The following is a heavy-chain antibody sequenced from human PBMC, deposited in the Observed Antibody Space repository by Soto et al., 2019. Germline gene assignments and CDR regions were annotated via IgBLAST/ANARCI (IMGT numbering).Heavy chain of an antibody. CDR1: GYTFTSYA. Sequence: QVQLVQSGAEVKKPGASVKVSCKASGYTFTSYAIHWVRQAPGQRLEWMGWINAGNGNKKYSQKFQGRVTITRDTAATTAYMEVSSLRFEDTAVYYCARGSEPAYSSWYVNGDYWGQGTLVTVSS. J-gene: IGHJ4*02. CDR2: INAGNGNK. CDR3: ARGSEPAYSSWYVNGDY. V-gene: IGHV1-3*01. D-gene: IGHD6-13*01.